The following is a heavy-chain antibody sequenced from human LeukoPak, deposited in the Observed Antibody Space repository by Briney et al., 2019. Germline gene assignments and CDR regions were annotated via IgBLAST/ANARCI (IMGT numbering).Heavy chain of an antibody. CDR3: AKVGPNGSGSYYKGQSSLDY. V-gene: IGHV3-53*05. CDR1: GFTVSSNS. CDR2: IYSGGNT. D-gene: IGHD3-10*01. J-gene: IGHJ4*02. Sequence: GGSLRLSCTVSGFTVSSNSMSWVRQAPGKGLEWVSFIYSGGNTHYSDSLKGRFTISRDNSKNTLYLQMNSLRAEDTAVYYCAKVGPNGSGSYYKGQSSLDYWGQGTLVTVSS.